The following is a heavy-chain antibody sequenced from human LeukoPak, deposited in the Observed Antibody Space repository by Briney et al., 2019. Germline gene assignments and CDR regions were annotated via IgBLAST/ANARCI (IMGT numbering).Heavy chain of an antibody. Sequence: SETLSLTCTVSGGSISAYYWSWIRQPPGKGLEWIGDVFYTGATNCNPSLESRVTISVDTSKNQFSLNLTSVTAADAAVYYCARLTRHYFVFWGRGTPVAVSS. CDR3: ARLTRHYFVF. CDR1: GGSISAYY. V-gene: IGHV4-59*08. CDR2: VFYTGAT. J-gene: IGHJ4*02.